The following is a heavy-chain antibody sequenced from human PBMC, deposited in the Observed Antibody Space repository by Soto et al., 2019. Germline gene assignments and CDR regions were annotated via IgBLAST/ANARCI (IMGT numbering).Heavy chain of an antibody. CDR2: IYYSGST. Sequence: SETLSLTCTVSGGSISSYYWSWIRQPPGKGLEWIGYIYYSGSTNYNPSLKSRVTISVDTSKNQFSLKLSSVTAADTAVYYCARQVYYDFWSGYGYYGMDVWGQGTTVTVSS. J-gene: IGHJ6*02. V-gene: IGHV4-59*01. CDR3: ARQVYYDFWSGYGYYGMDV. D-gene: IGHD3-3*01. CDR1: GGSISSYY.